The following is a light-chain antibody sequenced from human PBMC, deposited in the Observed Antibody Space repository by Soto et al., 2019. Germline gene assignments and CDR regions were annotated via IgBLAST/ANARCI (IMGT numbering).Light chain of an antibody. J-gene: IGKJ1*01. CDR3: KQSDSTPLT. Sequence: DIQMTQSPSSLSASVGDRVTITCRASQSIRSYLNWYQQKPGKAPKLLIYAASSLQSGDPSRFSVSGSGTDFTLTISSLQPEDFATYYCKQSDSTPLTFGQGTKVEIK. V-gene: IGKV1-39*01. CDR2: AAS. CDR1: QSIRSY.